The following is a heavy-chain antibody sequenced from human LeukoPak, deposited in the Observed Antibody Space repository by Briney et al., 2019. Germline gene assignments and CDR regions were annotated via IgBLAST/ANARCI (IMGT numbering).Heavy chain of an antibody. CDR1: GXSISSYY. D-gene: IGHD3-9*01. CDR3: ARASLYYDISTGQNSFDY. CDR2: LYYSGST. V-gene: IGHV4-59*01. Sequence: PSETLSLTCTVSGXSISSYYGSWIRQPPGKGLEWIGYLYYSGSTNYNPSLKSRVTISVDTSKNQFSLKLSSVTAADTAVYYCARASLYYDISTGQNSFDYWGQGTLVTVSS. J-gene: IGHJ4*02.